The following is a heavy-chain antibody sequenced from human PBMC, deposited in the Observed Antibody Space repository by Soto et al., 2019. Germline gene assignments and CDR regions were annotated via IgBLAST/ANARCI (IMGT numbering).Heavy chain of an antibody. V-gene: IGHV4-59*01. J-gene: IGHJ4*02. D-gene: IGHD3-3*01. Sequence: SETLSLTCTVSGGSISSYYWSWIRQPPGKGLEWIGYIYYSGSTNYNPSLKSRVTISVDTSKNQFSLKLSSVTAADTAVYYCARDSQGVTIFGVVTRAFDYWGQGTLVTVSS. CDR3: ARDSQGVTIFGVVTRAFDY. CDR2: IYYSGST. CDR1: GGSISSYY.